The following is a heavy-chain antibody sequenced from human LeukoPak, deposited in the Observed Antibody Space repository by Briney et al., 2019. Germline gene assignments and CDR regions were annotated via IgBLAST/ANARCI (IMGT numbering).Heavy chain of an antibody. J-gene: IGHJ6*02. CDR1: GFTVRQYV. D-gene: IGHD2-15*01. Sequence: GGALTLPCPASGFTVRQYVMRWVRQAPAKDLAGVATIYQTDCSNYYQAAAKGPIPISRDNSENTLYLQMYTHKADDTAIYYCAKKMKDATSNLYYGMDVWAQGPRVTV. CDR3: AKKMKDATSNLYYGMDV. CDR2: IYQTDCSN. V-gene: IGHV3-23*05.